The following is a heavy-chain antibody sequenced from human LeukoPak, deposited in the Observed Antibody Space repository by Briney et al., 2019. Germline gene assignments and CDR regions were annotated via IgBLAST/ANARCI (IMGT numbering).Heavy chain of an antibody. V-gene: IGHV1-18*04. J-gene: IGHJ4*02. CDR1: GYTFTSYY. D-gene: IGHD3-22*01. CDR2: ISAYDDNT. Sequence: ASVKVSCKASGYTFTSYYMHWVRQAPGQGLEWMGWISAYDDNTNYAQKIQGRVTMTTDTSTSTAYMELRSLRFDDTAVYYCARDLRTYYYDISGLSLFDYWGQGTLVTVSS. CDR3: ARDLRTYYYDISGLSLFDY.